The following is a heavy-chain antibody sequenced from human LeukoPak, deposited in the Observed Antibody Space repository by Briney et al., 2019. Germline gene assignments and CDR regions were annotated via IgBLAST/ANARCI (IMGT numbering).Heavy chain of an antibody. CDR2: IYYSGST. Sequence: SETLSLTCTVSGGSVSNGSYYWGWIRQPPGKGLEWIGHIYYSGSTNYNPSLKSRVTISLDTSKNQFSLNLSSVTAADTAVYYCARQGDSGRSYDYWGQGTLVTVSS. V-gene: IGHV4-61*01. D-gene: IGHD3-22*01. J-gene: IGHJ4*02. CDR1: GGSVSNGSYY. CDR3: ARQGDSGRSYDY.